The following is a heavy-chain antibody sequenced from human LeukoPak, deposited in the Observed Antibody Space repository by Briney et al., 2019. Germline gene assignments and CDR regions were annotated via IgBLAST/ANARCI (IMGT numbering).Heavy chain of an antibody. Sequence: GGSLRLSCAASGFTFSSYWMHWVRQAPGKGLEWVSTISGSGDSTYYGDSVKGRFTISRDNSKNTLYLQMNSLRAEDTAVYYCANGRPVAGTPYDYWGQGTLVTVSS. CDR3: ANGRPVAGTPYDY. V-gene: IGHV3-23*01. CDR2: ISGSGDST. CDR1: GFTFSSYW. D-gene: IGHD6-19*01. J-gene: IGHJ4*02.